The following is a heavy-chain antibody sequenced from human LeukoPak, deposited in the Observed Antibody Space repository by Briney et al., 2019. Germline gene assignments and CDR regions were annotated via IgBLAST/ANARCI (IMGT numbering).Heavy chain of an antibody. CDR2: ISGSGGST. J-gene: IGHJ3*02. CDR1: GSTFSSSW. CDR3: ANTPYYYDSSRAFDI. D-gene: IGHD3-22*01. V-gene: IGHV3-23*01. Sequence: GGSLRLSCAASGSTFSSSWMSWVRQAPGKGLEWVSAISGSGGSTYYADSVKGRFTISRDNSKNTLYLQMNSLRAEDTAVYYCANTPYYYDSSRAFDIWGQGTMVTVSS.